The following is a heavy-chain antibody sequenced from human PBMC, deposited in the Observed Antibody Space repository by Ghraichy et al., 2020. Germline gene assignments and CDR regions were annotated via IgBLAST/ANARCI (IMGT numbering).Heavy chain of an antibody. CDR1: GFIFSSYW. CDR2: INQDESEK. J-gene: IGHJ4*02. V-gene: IGHV3-7*03. Sequence: GGSLRLSCAASGFIFSSYWMSWVRQAPGKGLEWVANINQDESEKYYVDSVKGRFTISRDNAKNSVYLQMNSLRAEDTAVYYCARENGYYGDYFDYWGQGTLVIVSA. CDR3: ARENGYYGDYFDY. D-gene: IGHD4-17*01.